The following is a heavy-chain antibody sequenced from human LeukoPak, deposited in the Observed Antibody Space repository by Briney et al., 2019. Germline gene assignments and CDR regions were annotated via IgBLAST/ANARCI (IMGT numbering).Heavy chain of an antibody. CDR1: GFISDDYG. CDR2: INWNAGST. J-gene: IGHJ4*02. V-gene: IGHV3-20*04. D-gene: IGHD2-2*01. CDR3: ARETDSTLFDY. Sequence: GGSLRLSCAASGFISDDYGMSWVRQAPGKGLEWVSGINWNAGSTGYADSVKGRFTISRDNSKNSLYLQMNSPRAEDTAVYYCARETDSTLFDYWGQGTLVTVSS.